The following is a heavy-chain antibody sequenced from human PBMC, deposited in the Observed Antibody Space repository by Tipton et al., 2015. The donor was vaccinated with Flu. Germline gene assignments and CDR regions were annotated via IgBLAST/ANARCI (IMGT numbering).Heavy chain of an antibody. V-gene: IGHV3-11*01. CDR1: GFTFSDYY. CDR2: ISSSGSTI. CDR3: ASLVDTAMAHYYYYGMDV. Sequence: QVQLVQSGGGVVQPGGSLRLSCAASGFTFSDYYMSWIRQAPGKGLEWVSYISSSGSTIYYADSVKGRFTISRDNAKNSLYLQMNSLRAEDTAVYYCASLVDTAMAHYYYYGMDVWGQGTTVTVSS. J-gene: IGHJ6*02. D-gene: IGHD5-18*01.